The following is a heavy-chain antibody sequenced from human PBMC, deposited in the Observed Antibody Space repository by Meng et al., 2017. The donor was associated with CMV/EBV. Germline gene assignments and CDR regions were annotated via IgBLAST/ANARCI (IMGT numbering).Heavy chain of an antibody. CDR2: INHSGST. CDR1: GGSFSGHY. CDR3: ARGSCVYSDDDETTGLDY. V-gene: IGHV4-34*01. Sequence: SETLSLTCAPYGGSFSGHYWSLIRQPPGKGLEWIGEINHSGSTNYTPSLKSRVTISVDASKNQFSLKLTSVTAADTAVYYCARGSCVYSDDDETTGLDYWGPGTLVTVSS. D-gene: IGHD5-12*01. J-gene: IGHJ4*02.